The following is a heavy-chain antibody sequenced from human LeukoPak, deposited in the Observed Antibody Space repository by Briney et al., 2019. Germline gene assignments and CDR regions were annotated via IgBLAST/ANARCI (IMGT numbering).Heavy chain of an antibody. D-gene: IGHD6-13*01. J-gene: IGHJ4*02. V-gene: IGHV3-48*04. CDR3: ARYSSSWYFDY. CDR2: ISSSSSTI. CDR1: GFTFSSYW. Sequence: GGSLRLSCAASGFTFSSYWMSWVRQAPGKGLEWVSYISSSSSTIYYADSVKGRFTISRDNAKNSLYLQMNSLRAEDTAVYYCARYSSSWYFDYWGQGTLVTVSS.